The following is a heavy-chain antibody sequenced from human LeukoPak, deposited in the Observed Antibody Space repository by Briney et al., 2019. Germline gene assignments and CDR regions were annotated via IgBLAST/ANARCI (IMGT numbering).Heavy chain of an antibody. CDR3: AKDAPTAYFDS. V-gene: IGHV3-30*04. D-gene: IGHD5-18*01. CDR2: ISYDGSNK. CDR1: GFTFSSYA. J-gene: IGHJ4*02. Sequence: GRSLRLSCAASGFTFSSYAMHWVRQAPGKGLEWVAVISYDGSNKYYADSVKGRFTISRDNSKNTLYLQMNSLRAEDTAVYYCAKDAPTAYFDSWGQGTLVTVSS.